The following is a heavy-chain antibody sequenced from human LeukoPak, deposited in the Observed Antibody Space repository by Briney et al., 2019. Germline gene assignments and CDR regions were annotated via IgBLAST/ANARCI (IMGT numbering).Heavy chain of an antibody. Sequence: GESLKISCKGSGYSFTSYWIGWVRQMPGKGLEWMGIIYPGDSDTRYSPSFQGQVTISADKSINTAYLQWSSLKASDTAMYYCARQLRSSSRYYYYYGMDVWGQGTTVTVSS. CDR2: IYPGDSDT. CDR1: GYSFTSYW. CDR3: ARQLRSSSRYYYYYGMDV. J-gene: IGHJ6*02. V-gene: IGHV5-51*01. D-gene: IGHD6-13*01.